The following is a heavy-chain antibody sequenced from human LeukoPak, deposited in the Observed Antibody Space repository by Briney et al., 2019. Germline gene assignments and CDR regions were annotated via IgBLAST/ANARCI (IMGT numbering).Heavy chain of an antibody. CDR1: GFTVSSNY. V-gene: IGHV3-53*01. CDR3: AAQFKKGH. J-gene: IGHJ4*02. CDR2: IYSGGST. Sequence: GGSLRLSCAASGFTVSSNYIWVRQAPGKGLEWVSVIYSGGSTYYADSVKGRFTISRDNSKSTVSLQMSSLRAEDTAVYYCAAQFKKGHWGQGTLVTVSS.